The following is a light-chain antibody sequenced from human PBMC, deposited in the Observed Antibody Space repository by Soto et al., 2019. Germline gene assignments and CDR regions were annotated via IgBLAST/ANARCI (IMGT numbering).Light chain of an antibody. V-gene: IGKV1-12*01. CDR3: QQAYSLPIT. J-gene: IGKJ5*01. CDR1: QTISSW. Sequence: IQMTQSPSTLSGSVGDRVTITCRASQTISSWLAWYQQKPGTAPKLLIYAASTLQSGVPSRFSGSGSGTDFTLTINNLQPEDFATFYCQQAYSLPITFGQGTRLEI. CDR2: AAS.